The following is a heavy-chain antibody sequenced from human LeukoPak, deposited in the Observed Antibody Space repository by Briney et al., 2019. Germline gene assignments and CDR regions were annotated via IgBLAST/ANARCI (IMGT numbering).Heavy chain of an antibody. CDR3: AREKRVAGSRGGFDP. V-gene: IGHV1-2*02. CDR2: INPNSGGT. Sequence: ASVKVSCKASGYTFTGYYMHWVRQAPGQGLEWMGWINPNSGGTNFAQKFQGRVTMTRDTSISTAYMELSRLISDDTAVYYCAREKRVAGSRGGFDPWGQGTLVTVSS. CDR1: GYTFTGYY. J-gene: IGHJ5*02. D-gene: IGHD6-19*01.